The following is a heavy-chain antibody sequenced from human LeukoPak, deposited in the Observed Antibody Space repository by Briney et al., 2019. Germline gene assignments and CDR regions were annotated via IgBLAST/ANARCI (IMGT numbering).Heavy chain of an antibody. Sequence: PGGSLRLSCAASGFTFDDYAMHWFRQAPGKGLEWVSLISGDGGSTYYADSVKGRFTISRDNSKNSLYLQMNSLRTEDTALYYCAKDWGYGGNQNDAFDIWGQGTMVTVSS. J-gene: IGHJ3*02. CDR2: ISGDGGST. V-gene: IGHV3-43*02. CDR3: AKDWGYGGNQNDAFDI. D-gene: IGHD4/OR15-4a*01. CDR1: GFTFDDYA.